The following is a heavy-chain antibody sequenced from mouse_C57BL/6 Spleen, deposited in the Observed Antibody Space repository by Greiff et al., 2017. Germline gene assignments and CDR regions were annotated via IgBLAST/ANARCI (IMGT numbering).Heavy chain of an antibody. CDR1: GYTFTSYW. Sequence: QVQLQQPGAELVRPGTSVKLSCKASGYTFTSYWMHWVQQRPGQGLEWIGVIDPSDSYTNYNQKFKGKATLTVDTSASTAYMQLRSLTSEDSAVYYCARSYGSSYDYAMDYWGQGTSVTVSS. CDR2: IDPSDSYT. CDR3: ARSYGSSYDYAMDY. D-gene: IGHD1-1*01. V-gene: IGHV1-59*01. J-gene: IGHJ4*01.